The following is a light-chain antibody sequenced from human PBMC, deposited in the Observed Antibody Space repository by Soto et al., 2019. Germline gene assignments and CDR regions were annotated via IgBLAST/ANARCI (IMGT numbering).Light chain of an antibody. CDR2: GAY. J-gene: IGKJ1*01. V-gene: IGKV3-15*01. CDR1: QNINNN. CDR3: QQRTDRPPWT. Sequence: DIVMQQSPATLSVSPGESAPLFGRASQNINNNLAWYQQKPGQAPRLLIYGAYTRATGIPATFRGSGSGTDFTLSISSLEPEDFAVYYCQQRTDRPPWTFGQGTKVDNK.